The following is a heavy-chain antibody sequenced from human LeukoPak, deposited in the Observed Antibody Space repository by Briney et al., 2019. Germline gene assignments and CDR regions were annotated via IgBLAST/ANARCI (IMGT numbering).Heavy chain of an antibody. CDR2: MSAYNGNT. D-gene: IGHD3-3*02. V-gene: IGHV1-18*01. CDR1: GYTFTSYA. CDR3: ARRAYGRSSSIFDK. Sequence: ASVKVSCKASGYTFTSYAMNWVRQAPGQGLEWMGWMSAYNGNTNYAQKFQGRVTVTTDTSTSTAYMELRSPRSDDTAVFYCARRAYGRSSSIFDKWGQGTLVTVSS. J-gene: IGHJ4*02.